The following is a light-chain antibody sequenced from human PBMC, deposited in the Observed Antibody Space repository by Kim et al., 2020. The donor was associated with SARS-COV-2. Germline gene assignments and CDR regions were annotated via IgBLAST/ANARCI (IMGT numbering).Light chain of an antibody. V-gene: IGKV1-5*03. CDR3: QQYNTYPLT. CDR1: QSISSD. Sequence: DIQMTQSPSTLSASVGDRVTITCRASQSISSDLAWYQQKPGKVPKFLIYQASSLKSGVPSRFSGSGSGTEFTLTISSLQPDDSATYYCQQYNTYPLTFGGGTKVDI. J-gene: IGKJ4*01. CDR2: QAS.